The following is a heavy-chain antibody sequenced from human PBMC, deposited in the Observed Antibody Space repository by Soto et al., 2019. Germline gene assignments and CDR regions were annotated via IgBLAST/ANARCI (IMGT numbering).Heavy chain of an antibody. V-gene: IGHV1-46*01. CDR2: INPSGGST. Sequence: GASVKFSCKASRYTFTSYYMHGVRQAPGQGLEWMGIINPSGGSTSYAQKFQGRVTMTRYTSTSTVYMELSSLRSEDSALDYCARDARYYYDSSGYYYFPYWGQGTLVTVSS. D-gene: IGHD3-22*01. CDR1: RYTFTSYY. J-gene: IGHJ4*02. CDR3: ARDARYYYDSSGYYYFPY.